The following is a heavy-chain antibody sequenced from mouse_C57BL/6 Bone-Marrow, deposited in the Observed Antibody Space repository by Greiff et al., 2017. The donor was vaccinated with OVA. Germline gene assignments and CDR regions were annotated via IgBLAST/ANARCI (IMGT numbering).Heavy chain of an antibody. CDR2: IRSKSNNYAT. J-gene: IGHJ1*03. CDR3: LGHGSGSWDFDV. D-gene: IGHD4-1*01. V-gene: IGHV10-1*01. Sequence: EVKLMESGGGLVQPKGSLKLSCAASGFSFNTYAMNWVSQAPGKGLEWVARIRSKSNNYATYYADSVKDRFTISRDDSESMLYLQINNLKTEDTSMYYCLGHGSGSWDFDVWGTATTVTVSS. CDR1: GFSFNTYA.